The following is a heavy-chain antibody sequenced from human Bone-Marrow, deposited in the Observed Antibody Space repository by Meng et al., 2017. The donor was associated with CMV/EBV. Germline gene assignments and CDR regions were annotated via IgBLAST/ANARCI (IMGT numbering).Heavy chain of an antibody. CDR1: GFTFSSYS. J-gene: IGHJ6*01. V-gene: IGHV3-21*01. CDR2: ISSSSSYI. D-gene: IGHD2-15*01. Sequence: GGSLRLSCAASGFTFSSYSMNWVRQAPGKGLEWVSSISSSSSYIYYADSVKGRFTISRDNAKNSLYLQMNSLRAEDTAIYYCVRVLEDVVVVVPNYYYGMDAWGQGTAVTVSS. CDR3: VRVLEDVVVVVPNYYYGMDA.